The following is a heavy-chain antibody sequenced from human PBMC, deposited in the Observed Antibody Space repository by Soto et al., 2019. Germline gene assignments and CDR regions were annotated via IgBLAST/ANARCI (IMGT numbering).Heavy chain of an antibody. CDR1: GGTFSNYA. D-gene: IGHD3-9*01. CDR2: IIPIFGTA. J-gene: IGHJ4*02. CDR3: ARGWSYDILTGYSY. V-gene: IGHV1-69*13. Sequence: GASVKVSCKASGGTFSNYAISWVRQAPGQGLEWMGGIIPIFGTANYAQKFQGRVTITADESTSTAYMELSSLRSEDTAVYYCARGWSYDILTGYSYWGQGTLVTVSS.